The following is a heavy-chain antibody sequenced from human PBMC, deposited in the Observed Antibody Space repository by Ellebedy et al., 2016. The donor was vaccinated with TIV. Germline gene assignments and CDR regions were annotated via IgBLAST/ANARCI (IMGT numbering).Heavy chain of an antibody. D-gene: IGHD4-23*01. CDR1: GYTFTSYG. Sequence: AASVKVSCKASGYTFTSYGISWVRQAPGQGREWMGWISVYNGNTNYAQKPQGRVTMTPDTSTSTAYMELRSLRSDDTAVYYCARDPRETTVVLPFDPWGQGTLVTVSS. CDR2: ISVYNGNT. J-gene: IGHJ5*02. V-gene: IGHV1-18*01. CDR3: ARDPRETTVVLPFDP.